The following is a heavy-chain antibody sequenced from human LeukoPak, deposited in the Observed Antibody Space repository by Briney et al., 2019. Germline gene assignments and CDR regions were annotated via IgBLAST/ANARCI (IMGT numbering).Heavy chain of an antibody. Sequence: NSSETLSLTCAVSGGSISSGGYSWSWIRQPPGKGLEWIGYIYYSGSTYYNPSLKSRVTISVDTSKNQFSLKLSSVTAADTAVYYCARGLYYYDSSGYDGTAYMDVWGKGTTVTVSS. V-gene: IGHV4-30-4*07. CDR2: IYYSGST. CDR1: GGSISSGGYS. J-gene: IGHJ6*03. CDR3: ARGLYYYDSSGYDGTAYMDV. D-gene: IGHD3-22*01.